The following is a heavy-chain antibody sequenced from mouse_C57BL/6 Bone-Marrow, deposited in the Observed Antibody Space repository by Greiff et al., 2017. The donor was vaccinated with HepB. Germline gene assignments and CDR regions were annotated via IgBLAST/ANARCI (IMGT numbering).Heavy chain of an antibody. V-gene: IGHV1-64*01. J-gene: IGHJ3*01. CDR1: GYTFTSYW. CDR2: IHPNSGST. D-gene: IGHD2-3*01. CDR3: ARGYDGYYDAWFAY. Sequence: QVQLQQPGAELVKPGASVKLSCKASGYTFTSYWMHWVKQRPGQGLEWIGMIHPNSGSTNYNEKFKSKATLTVDKSSSTAYMQLSSLTSEDSAVYYCARGYDGYYDAWFAYWGQGTLVTVSA.